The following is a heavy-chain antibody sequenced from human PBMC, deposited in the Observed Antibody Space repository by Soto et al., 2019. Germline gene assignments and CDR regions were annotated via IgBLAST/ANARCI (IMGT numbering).Heavy chain of an antibody. CDR2: MSSSGSNT. CDR3: AKESTNINNFDH. V-gene: IGHV3-48*03. J-gene: IGHJ4*02. D-gene: IGHD1-26*01. CDR1: GFTFSNYE. Sequence: PGGSLRLSCAASGFTFSNYEMNWVRQAPGKGLEWVSYMSSSGSNTNYADSVKGRFTISRDNAKNSLYLQMNSLRAEDTAIYYCAKESTNINNFDHWGQGTLVTVYS.